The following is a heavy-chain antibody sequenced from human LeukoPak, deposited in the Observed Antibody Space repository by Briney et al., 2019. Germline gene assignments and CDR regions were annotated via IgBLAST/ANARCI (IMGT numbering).Heavy chain of an antibody. Sequence: ASVKVSCKASGYTFTSYYMHWVRQAPGQGLEWMGIINPSGGSTSYAQRFQGRVTMTRDTSTSTVFMELSSLRPEDTAVYYCASGMYGDYTISQGSYYFYGMDVWGQGTTVTVSS. J-gene: IGHJ6*02. D-gene: IGHD4-17*01. CDR1: GYTFTSYY. CDR2: INPSGGST. CDR3: ASGMYGDYTISQGSYYFYGMDV. V-gene: IGHV1-46*01.